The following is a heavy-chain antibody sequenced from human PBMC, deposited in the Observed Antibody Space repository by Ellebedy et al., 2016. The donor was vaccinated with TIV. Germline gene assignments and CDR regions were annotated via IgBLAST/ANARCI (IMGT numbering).Heavy chain of an antibody. D-gene: IGHD2-15*01. CDR1: EFTVDNNY. J-gene: IGHJ4*02. V-gene: IGHV3-66*04. CDR3: MRRWS. CDR2: IYSGGTT. Sequence: GESLKIYCAASEFTVDNNYMAWVRQAPGKGLECVSLIYSGGTTYYADSVKGRFTISRDSSKNTLYLQMNSLRIEDSAVYYCMRRWSWGQGTLVNVSS.